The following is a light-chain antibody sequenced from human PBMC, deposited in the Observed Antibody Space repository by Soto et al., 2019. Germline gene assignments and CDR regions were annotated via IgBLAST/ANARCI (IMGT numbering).Light chain of an antibody. CDR3: QQYSSYSPST. CDR1: QSISIW. J-gene: IGKJ1*01. Sequence: DIQMTQSPSTLSASVGDRVTITCRASQSISIWLAWYQQKPGTAPNLLIYRASSLESGVPSRFSGSGSGTEFTLTISSLQPDDFATYYCQQYSSYSPSTFGQGTKVEIE. V-gene: IGKV1-5*03. CDR2: RAS.